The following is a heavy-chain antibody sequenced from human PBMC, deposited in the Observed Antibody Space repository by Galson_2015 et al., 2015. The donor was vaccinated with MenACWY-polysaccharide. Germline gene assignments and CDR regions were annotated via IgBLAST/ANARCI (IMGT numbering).Heavy chain of an antibody. CDR3: AKSNSGYSNTRHWDY. D-gene: IGHD6-13*01. CDR1: GFTFSGYA. CDR2: ISGGGATT. Sequence: SLRLSCAASGFTFSGYAMTWLRQAPGKGLDWVSSISGGGATTNYADSVKGRFTISRDNSKNTLCLQMNSLRAEDTSIYYCAKSNSGYSNTRHWDYWGQGTLVTVSS. J-gene: IGHJ4*02. V-gene: IGHV3-23*01.